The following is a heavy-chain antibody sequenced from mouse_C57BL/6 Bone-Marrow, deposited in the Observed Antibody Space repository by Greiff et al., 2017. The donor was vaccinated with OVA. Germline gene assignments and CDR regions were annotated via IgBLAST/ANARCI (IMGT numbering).Heavy chain of an antibody. CDR2: IYPGDGDT. CDR3: ARSVVEDY. D-gene: IGHD1-1*01. J-gene: IGHJ2*01. Sequence: QVQLKESGPELVKPGASVKISCKASGYAFSSSWMNWVKQRPGKGLEWIGRIYPGDGDTNYNGKFKGKATLTADKSSSTAYMQLSSLTSEDSAVYFCARSVVEDYWGQGTTLTVSS. V-gene: IGHV1-82*01. CDR1: GYAFSSSW.